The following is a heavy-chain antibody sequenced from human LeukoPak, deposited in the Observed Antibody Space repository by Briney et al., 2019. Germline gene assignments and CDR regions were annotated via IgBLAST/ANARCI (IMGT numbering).Heavy chain of an antibody. CDR3: AKRCSGYYLSPVCY. V-gene: IGHV4-4*07. J-gene: IGHJ4*02. Sequence: SETLSLTCTVSGGSISSYYWSWIRQPAGKGLEWIGRIYTSGSTNYNPSLKSRVTISVDTSKNQFSLKLSSVTAADTAVYYCAKRCSGYYLSPVCYWGQGTLVTVSS. D-gene: IGHD3-22*01. CDR2: IYTSGST. CDR1: GGSISSYY.